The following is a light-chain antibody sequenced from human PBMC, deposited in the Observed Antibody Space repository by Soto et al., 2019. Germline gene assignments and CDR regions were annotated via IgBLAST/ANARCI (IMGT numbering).Light chain of an antibody. Sequence: QSVLSQPASVSGSPGQSITISCTGTSSDVGGYEYVSWYQHQPDKAPKLIIYDVTNRPSGVSTRFSGSKSGNTASLTISGIQTEDEADYYCASITTTSTHVFGTGTKVTVL. CDR1: SSDVGGYEY. CDR2: DVT. CDR3: ASITTTSTHV. V-gene: IGLV2-14*01. J-gene: IGLJ1*01.